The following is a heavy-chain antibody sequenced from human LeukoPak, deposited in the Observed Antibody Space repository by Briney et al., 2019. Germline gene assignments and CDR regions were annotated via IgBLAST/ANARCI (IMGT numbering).Heavy chain of an antibody. CDR1: GYTFTSYD. Sequence: WASVKVSCKASGYTFTSYDINWVRQATGRGLEWMGWMNPNSGNTGYAQKFQGRVTMTRNTSISTAYMELSSLRSEDTAVYYCARGHKRRVWYTVVRGGGYYYYGMDVWGQGTTVTVSS. CDR3: ARGHKRRVWYTVVRGGGYYYYGMDV. D-gene: IGHD4-23*01. CDR2: MNPNSGNT. V-gene: IGHV1-8*01. J-gene: IGHJ6*02.